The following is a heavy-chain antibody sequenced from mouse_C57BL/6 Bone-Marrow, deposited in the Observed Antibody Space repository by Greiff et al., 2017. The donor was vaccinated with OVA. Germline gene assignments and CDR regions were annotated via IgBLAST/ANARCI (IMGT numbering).Heavy chain of an antibody. CDR2: IDPSDSYT. CDR1: GYTFTSYW. Sequence: QVQLQQPGAELVKPGASVKLSCKASGYTFTSYWMQWVKQGPGQGLEWIGEIDPSDSYTNYNQKFKGKATLTVDTSSSTAYMQLSSLTSEDSAVYYCARNYGGYWGQGTTLTVSS. J-gene: IGHJ2*01. D-gene: IGHD1-1*01. V-gene: IGHV1-50*01. CDR3: ARNYGGY.